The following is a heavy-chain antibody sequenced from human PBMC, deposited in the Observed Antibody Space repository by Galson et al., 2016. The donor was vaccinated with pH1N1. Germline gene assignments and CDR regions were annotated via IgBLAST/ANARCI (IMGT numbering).Heavy chain of an antibody. CDR3: AADTLFLAYPKRRYYYYAMDV. CDR1: GYTFTNYG. V-gene: IGHV1-18*01. J-gene: IGHJ6*02. Sequence: SVKVSCKASGYTFTNYGIGWMRQAPGQGLEWLGWISAYNGNRNYAQTLQGRVTMTTDTSTSTAYMELTTLRSEDTAVYYCAADTLFLAYPKRRYYYYAMDVWGQGTTVTVS. CDR2: ISAYNGNR. D-gene: IGHD3-3*01.